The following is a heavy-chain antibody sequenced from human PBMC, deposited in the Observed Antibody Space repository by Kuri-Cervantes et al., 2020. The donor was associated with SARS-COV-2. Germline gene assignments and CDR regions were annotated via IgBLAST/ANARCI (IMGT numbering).Heavy chain of an antibody. CDR3: TREGFPYYYYMDV. Sequence: ETLSLTCEVSGFLFSASAIHWVRQGSGKGLEWVGRVRGKANNYATAYAASVKGRFTISRDDSKSVAHLQMNSLKTEDTAVYYCTREGFPYYYYMDVWGKGTTVTVSS. CDR1: GFLFSASA. J-gene: IGHJ6*03. D-gene: IGHD3-3*01. V-gene: IGHV3-73*01. CDR2: VRGKANNYAT.